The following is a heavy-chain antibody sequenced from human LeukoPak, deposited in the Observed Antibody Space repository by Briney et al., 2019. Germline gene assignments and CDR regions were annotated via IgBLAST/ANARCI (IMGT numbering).Heavy chain of an antibody. D-gene: IGHD3-10*02. CDR3: AKVTAVQYYYYYYYIDI. CDR2: IKQDGSEK. V-gene: IGHV3-7*03. CDR1: GFTFSSYW. J-gene: IGHJ6*03. Sequence: GGSLRLSCAASGFTFSSYWMSWVRQAPGKGLEWVANIKQDGSEKYYVDSVKGRFTISRDNAKNSLYLQMNSLRAEDTAVYYCAKVTAVQYYYYYYYIDIWGKGTTVTISS.